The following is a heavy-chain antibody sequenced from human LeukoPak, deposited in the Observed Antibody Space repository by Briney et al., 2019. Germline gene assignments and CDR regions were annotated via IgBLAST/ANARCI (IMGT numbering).Heavy chain of an antibody. D-gene: IGHD6-13*01. J-gene: IGHJ4*02. CDR2: ISSSSSYI. CDR3: ARDSSSDNDY. CDR1: GFTFSSYS. Sequence: GGSLRLSCAASGFTFSSYSMNWVRQAPGKGLEWVSSISSSSSYIYYADSVKGRFTISRDNAKNSLYLQMNGLRAADTAVYYCARDSSSDNDYWGQGTLVTVSS. V-gene: IGHV3-21*04.